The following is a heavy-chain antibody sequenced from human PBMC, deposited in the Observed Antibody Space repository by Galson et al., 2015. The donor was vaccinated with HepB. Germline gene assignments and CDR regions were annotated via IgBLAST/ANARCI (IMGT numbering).Heavy chain of an antibody. J-gene: IGHJ4*02. CDR2: IIPIFGTA. CDR3: ARDLYYYDSSGYYYGSYFDY. Sequence: SVKVSCKASGGTFSSYAISWVRQAPGQGLEWMGGIIPIFGTANYAQKFQGRVTITADESTSTAYMELSSLRSEDTAVYYCARDLYYYDSSGYYYGSYFDYWGQGTLVTVSS. V-gene: IGHV1-69*13. D-gene: IGHD3-22*01. CDR1: GGTFSSYA.